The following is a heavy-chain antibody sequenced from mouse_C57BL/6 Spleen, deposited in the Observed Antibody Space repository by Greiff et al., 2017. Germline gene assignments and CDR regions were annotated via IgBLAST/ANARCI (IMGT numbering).Heavy chain of an antibody. CDR3: ARYYGSSNYAMDY. Sequence: QVQLQQSGAELVKPGASVKLSCKASGYTFTSYWMHWVKQRPGQGLEWIGMIHPNSGSTNYNEKFKSKATLTVDKSSSTAYMQLSSLTSEDSAVYYCARYYGSSNYAMDYWGQGTSVTVSS. J-gene: IGHJ4*01. CDR1: GYTFTSYW. CDR2: IHPNSGST. D-gene: IGHD1-1*01. V-gene: IGHV1-64*01.